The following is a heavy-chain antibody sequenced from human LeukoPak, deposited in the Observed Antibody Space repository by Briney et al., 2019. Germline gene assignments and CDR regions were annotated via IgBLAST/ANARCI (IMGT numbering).Heavy chain of an antibody. J-gene: IGHJ4*02. CDR1: GYTFTSYA. CDR2: INAGNGNT. CDR3: ARDRLYDSSGYYAYDY. Sequence: ASVKVSCKASGYTFTSYAMHWVRQAPGQGLEWMGWINAGNGNTKYSQEFQGRVTITRDMSTSTVYMELSSLRSEDTAVYYCARDRLYDSSGYYAYDYWGQGTLVTVSS. D-gene: IGHD3-22*01. V-gene: IGHV1-3*03.